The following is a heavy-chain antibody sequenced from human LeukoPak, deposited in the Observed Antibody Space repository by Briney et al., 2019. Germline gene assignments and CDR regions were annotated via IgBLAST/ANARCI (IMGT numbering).Heavy chain of an antibody. J-gene: IGHJ4*02. V-gene: IGHV4-31*03. Sequence: PSETLSLTCTVSGGSISSGGYYWSWIRQHPGKGLEWIGYIYYSGSTYYNPSLKSRVTMSVDTSKNQFSLKLSSVTAADTAVYYCARESTLGVFDYWGQGTLVTVSS. CDR2: IYYSGST. CDR3: ARESTLGVFDY. CDR1: GGSISSGGYY.